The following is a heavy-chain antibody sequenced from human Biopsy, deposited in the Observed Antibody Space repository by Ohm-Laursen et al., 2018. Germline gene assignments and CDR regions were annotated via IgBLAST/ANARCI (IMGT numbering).Heavy chain of an antibody. V-gene: IGHV3-48*03. CDR2: IGSSGSTI. CDR1: GFTFRTYE. Sequence: SLRLSCTASGFTFRTYEMNWVRQAPGKGLEWVSHIGSSGSTIYYADSVKGRFTISRDNAKNSLYLQVSSLRAEDTAVYYCAGSYFWGSYRSPYFDSWGQGTLVAVSS. J-gene: IGHJ4*02. CDR3: AGSYFWGSYRSPYFDS. D-gene: IGHD3-16*02.